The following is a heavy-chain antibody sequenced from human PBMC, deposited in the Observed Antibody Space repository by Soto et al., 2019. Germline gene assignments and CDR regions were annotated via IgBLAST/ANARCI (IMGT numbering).Heavy chain of an antibody. CDR2: SRNKANSYST. V-gene: IGHV3-72*01. CDR3: ARFSGSYTRGLDY. Sequence: EVQLVESGGGLVQPGGSLRLSCAASGFTFSDHYMDWVRQAPGKGLECVGRSRNKANSYSTEYAASVKGRFTISRDESKNSLYLQMNSLKTDDTAVYYCARFSGSYTRGLDYWGQGTLVTVSS. CDR1: GFTFSDHY. D-gene: IGHD1-26*01. J-gene: IGHJ4*02.